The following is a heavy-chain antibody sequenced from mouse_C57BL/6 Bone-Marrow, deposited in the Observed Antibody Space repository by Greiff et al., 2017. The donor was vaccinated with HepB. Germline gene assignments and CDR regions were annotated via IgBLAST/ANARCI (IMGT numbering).Heavy chain of an antibody. D-gene: IGHD2-1*01. J-gene: IGHJ3*01. CDR1: GYTFTGYW. V-gene: IGHV1-9*01. CDR3: ARRVFYGNSAWFAY. CDR2: ILPGSGST. Sequence: QVQLKESGAELMKPGASVKLSCKATGYTFTGYWLEWVTQRPGHGLEWIGEILPGSGSTNYNEKFKGKATFTADTSSNTAYMQLSSLTTEDSAIYYCARRVFYGNSAWFAYWGQGTLVTVSA.